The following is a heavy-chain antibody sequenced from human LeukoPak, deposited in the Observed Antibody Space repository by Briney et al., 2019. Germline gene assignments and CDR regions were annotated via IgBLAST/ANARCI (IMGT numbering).Heavy chain of an antibody. CDR2: INSRSSTI. CDR3: SISTMAGIAAA. J-gene: IGHJ4*02. V-gene: IGHV3-48*01. D-gene: IGHD6-13*01. Sequence: GGSLRLSCAASRFTFSNYGVNWVRQAPGKGLEWVSYINSRSSTIYYADSVRGRFTISRDNAKNSLYLQMNSLRAEDTAVYYCSISTMAGIAAAGGQGTLVTVSS. CDR1: RFTFSNYG.